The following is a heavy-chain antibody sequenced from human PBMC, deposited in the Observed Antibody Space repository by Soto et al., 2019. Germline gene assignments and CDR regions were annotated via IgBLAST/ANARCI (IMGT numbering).Heavy chain of an antibody. V-gene: IGHV3-11*01. Sequence: QVQLVESGGALVRPGGSLRLSCNVSGFTFGNYYMSWIRQAPGKGLESISYISSRGVTIYYADSVKGRFTISRDNAKNSLFLQMDSPRAEDTAVYYCAIVTASGWFVNGRDYFDHWGQGTLVTVSS. D-gene: IGHD6-19*01. CDR3: AIVTASGWFVNGRDYFDH. J-gene: IGHJ4*02. CDR1: GFTFGNYY. CDR2: ISSRGVTI.